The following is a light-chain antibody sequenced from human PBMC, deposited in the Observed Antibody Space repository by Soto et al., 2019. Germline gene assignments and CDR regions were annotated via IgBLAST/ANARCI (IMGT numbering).Light chain of an antibody. CDR2: EVT. V-gene: IGLV2-23*02. J-gene: IGLJ2*01. CDR3: CTYVGSATVENVI. Sequence: QSALTQPASVSGSPGQSIPISCTGTTPDIGHYDLVSWYQQRPGKVPKHLRYEVTTRPSGVSNRCAASKAGNTATLTISGHQAEDEADYYCCTYVGSATVENVIFGGGTKLTAL. CDR1: TPDIGHYDL.